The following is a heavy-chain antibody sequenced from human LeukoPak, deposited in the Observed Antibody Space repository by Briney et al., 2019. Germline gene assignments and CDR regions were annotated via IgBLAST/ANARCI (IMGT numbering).Heavy chain of an antibody. D-gene: IGHD3-10*01. V-gene: IGHV4-59*01. CDR2: IFYSGST. CDR3: ARGRARDGSFPWLDS. J-gene: IGHJ5*01. CDR1: GDSIGSYY. Sequence: SETLSLTCSVSGDSIGSYYWTWIRQSAGKGLEWIGHIFYSGSTNYSPSLKSRVTISVDTSNNQFSLQLRSVTAADTAIYYCARGRARDGSFPWLDSWGQGTLVTVSS.